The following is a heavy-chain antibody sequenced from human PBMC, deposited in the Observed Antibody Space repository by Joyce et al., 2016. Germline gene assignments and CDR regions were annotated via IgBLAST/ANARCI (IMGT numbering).Heavy chain of an antibody. V-gene: IGHV4-59*01. CDR2: INHRGQT. D-gene: IGHD3-3*01. J-gene: IGHJ4*02. CDR1: GGSISSYY. CDR3: ARGNDYDYWSGYEAHYFDY. Sequence: QVQLQESGPGLVKPSETLSLSCTVSGGSISSYYWSWIRQPPGKGLELIGYINHRGQTNYNPSLKSRVTISVDTSKNEFSLKMTSVTAADTAVYYCARGNDYDYWSGYEAHYFDYWGQGTLVTVSS.